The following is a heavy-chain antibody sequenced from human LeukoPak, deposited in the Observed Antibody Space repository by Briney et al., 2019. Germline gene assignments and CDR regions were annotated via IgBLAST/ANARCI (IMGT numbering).Heavy chain of an antibody. D-gene: IGHD1/OR15-1a*01. CDR3: ARDRAESNWTNHTLFDS. CDR2: INGYETST. Sequence: GGSLRLSCEASGFTFRDHWMHWVRQVPGKGLVWVSRINGYETSTAYADSVKGRFTISRDNARNTLYPQMNSLRVEDTAIYYCARDRAESNWTNHTLFDSWGQGTPVTVSS. CDR1: GFTFRDHW. V-gene: IGHV3-74*01. J-gene: IGHJ4*02.